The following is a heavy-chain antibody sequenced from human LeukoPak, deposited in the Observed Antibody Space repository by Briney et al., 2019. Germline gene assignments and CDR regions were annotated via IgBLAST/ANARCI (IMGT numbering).Heavy chain of an antibody. V-gene: IGHV1-69*06. D-gene: IGHD3-22*01. J-gene: IGHJ3*02. Sequence: SVKVSCKASGYTFTSYGISWVRQAPGQGLEWMGGIIPIFGTANYAQKFQGRVTITADKSTSTAYMELSSLRSEDTAVYYCARDSDYYDSSGNPAGFGIWGQGTMVTVSS. CDR3: ARDSDYYDSSGNPAGFGI. CDR2: IIPIFGTA. CDR1: GYTFTSYG.